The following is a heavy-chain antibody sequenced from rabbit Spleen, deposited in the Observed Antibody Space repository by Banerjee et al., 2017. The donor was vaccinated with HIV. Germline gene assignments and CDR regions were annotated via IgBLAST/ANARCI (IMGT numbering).Heavy chain of an antibody. CDR3: ARDLLGVIGWNFYL. D-gene: IGHD1-1*01. Sequence: QEQLEESGGGLVKPEGSLTLTCKASGFTISSGYWICWVRQAPGKGLELIACINAATAKPVYATWAKGRFTISRTSSTTVTLRMTSLTAADRATYFCARDLLGVIGWNFYLWGQGTLVTVS. CDR1: GFTISSGYW. V-gene: IGHV1S45*01. CDR2: INAATAKP. J-gene: IGHJ4*01.